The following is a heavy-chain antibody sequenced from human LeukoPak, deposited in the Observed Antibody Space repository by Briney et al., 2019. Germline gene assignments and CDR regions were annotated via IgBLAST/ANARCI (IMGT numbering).Heavy chain of an antibody. V-gene: IGHV4-4*07. Sequence: ETLSLTCTVSGGSISSYYWSWIRQPAGKGLEWIGRIYTSGSTNYNPSLKSRVTMSVDTSKNQFSLKLSSVTAADTAVYYCATYDRRYCSSTSCYLYAFDIWGQGTMVTVSS. CDR1: GGSISSYY. J-gene: IGHJ3*02. D-gene: IGHD2-2*01. CDR2: IYTSGST. CDR3: ATYDRRYCSSTSCYLYAFDI.